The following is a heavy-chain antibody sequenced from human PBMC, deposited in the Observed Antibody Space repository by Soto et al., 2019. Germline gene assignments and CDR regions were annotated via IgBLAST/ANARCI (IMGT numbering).Heavy chain of an antibody. CDR3: ARDRADYYGSTVYYYYGMDV. CDR1: GGTFSSYA. J-gene: IGHJ6*02. CDR2: IIPIFGTA. Sequence: ASVKVSCKASGGTFSSYAISWVRQAPGQGLEWMGGIIPIFGTANYAQKFQGRVTITADESTSTAYMELSSLRSEDTAVYYCARDRADYYGSTVYYYYGMDVWGQGTTVTVSS. V-gene: IGHV1-69*13. D-gene: IGHD3-10*01.